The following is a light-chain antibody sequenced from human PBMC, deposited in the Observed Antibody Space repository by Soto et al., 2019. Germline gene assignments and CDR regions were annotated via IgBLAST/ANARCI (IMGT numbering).Light chain of an antibody. V-gene: IGKV1-39*01. J-gene: IGKJ2*01. CDR1: QGISSY. Sequence: IQLTQSPSSLSASVGDRVTITCRASQGISSYLAWYQQKPGKAPNLLIYAASNLQSGVPSRFSGSGSGAEFTLTITSLQPEDFATYYCQHSFRTPFTFGQGTNLEIK. CDR2: AAS. CDR3: QHSFRTPFT.